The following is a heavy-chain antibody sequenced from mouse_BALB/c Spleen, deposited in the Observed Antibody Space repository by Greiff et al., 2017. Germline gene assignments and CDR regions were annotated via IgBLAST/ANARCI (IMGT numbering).Heavy chain of an antibody. J-gene: IGHJ4*01. CDR3: ASYPDYRYDGYAMDY. Sequence: EVQLQQSGAELVKPGASVKLSCTASGFNIKDTYMHWVKQRPEQGLEWIGRIDPANGNTKYDPKFQGKATITADTSSNTAYLQLSSLTSEDTAVYYCASYPDYRYDGYAMDYWGQGTSVTVSS. CDR1: GFNIKDTY. CDR2: IDPANGNT. V-gene: IGHV14-3*02. D-gene: IGHD2-14*01.